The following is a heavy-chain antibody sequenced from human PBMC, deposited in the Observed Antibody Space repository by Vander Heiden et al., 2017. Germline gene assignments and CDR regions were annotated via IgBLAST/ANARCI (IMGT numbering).Heavy chain of an antibody. CDR2: ISYDGSNK. J-gene: IGHJ4*02. V-gene: IGHV3-30*03. D-gene: IGHD1-26*01. CDR1: GFTFSSYG. Sequence: QVQLVESGGGVVQPGRSLRLSCAASGFTFSSYGMHWVRQAPGKGLEWVAVISYDGSNKYYADSVKGRFTISRDNSKNTLYLQMNSLRAEDTAVYYCATIVGATYFDYWGQGTLVTVSS. CDR3: ATIVGATYFDY.